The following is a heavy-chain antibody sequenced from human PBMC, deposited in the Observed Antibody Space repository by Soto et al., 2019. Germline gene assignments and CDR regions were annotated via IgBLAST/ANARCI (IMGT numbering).Heavy chain of an antibody. Sequence: SVKVSCKASGGTFSSYAISWVRQAPGQGLEWMGMIIPIFGTANYAQKFQGRVTMTRDTSTSTVYMELSSLRSEDTAVYYCAREDAYCGGDCYSAFDIWGQGTMVTVSS. J-gene: IGHJ3*02. CDR2: IIPIFGTA. CDR1: GGTFSSYA. V-gene: IGHV1-69*05. D-gene: IGHD2-21*01. CDR3: AREDAYCGGDCYSAFDI.